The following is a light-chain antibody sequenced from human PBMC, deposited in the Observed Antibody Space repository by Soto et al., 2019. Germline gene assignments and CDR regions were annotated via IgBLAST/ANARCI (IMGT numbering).Light chain of an antibody. V-gene: IGKV3-15*01. J-gene: IGKJ4*01. Sequence: ERVMTQSPATLSVSPGEKATLSCRASQTVSNNVAWYQQKPGQAPRPLIYFASTRATGIPARFSGSGSGTEFTLTISTLQSEDIGVYYCQHYNEWPLTFGGGTKVETK. CDR2: FAS. CDR3: QHYNEWPLT. CDR1: QTVSNN.